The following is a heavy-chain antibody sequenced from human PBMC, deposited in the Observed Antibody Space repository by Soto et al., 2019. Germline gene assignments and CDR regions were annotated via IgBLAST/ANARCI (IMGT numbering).Heavy chain of an antibody. CDR3: ARFHGDYYYFEY. Sequence: SETLSLTCTVSGGSISSGGYYWSWIRQHPGKGLEWIGYIYYSGSTYYNPSLKSRVTISVDTSKNQFSLKLSSVTAADTAVYYCARFHGDYYYFEYWGQGTRVTVSS. CDR2: IYYSGST. V-gene: IGHV4-31*03. D-gene: IGHD4-17*01. CDR1: GGSISSGGYY. J-gene: IGHJ4*02.